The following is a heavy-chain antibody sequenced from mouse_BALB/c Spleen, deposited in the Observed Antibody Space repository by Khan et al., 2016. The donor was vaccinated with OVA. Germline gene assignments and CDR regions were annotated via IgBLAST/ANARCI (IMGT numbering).Heavy chain of an antibody. Sequence: EMELVESGGGLVQPGGSRKLSCAASGFTFIDYGMAWVRQTPGKGPEWIAFISSVAYSIYYADTVTGRFTISRETAKNTLYLEMSSLRSVDTAMYYCVRGGFAYWGQGTLVTVSA. J-gene: IGHJ3*01. CDR1: GFTFIDYG. V-gene: IGHV5-15*02. CDR2: ISSVAYSI. CDR3: VRGGFAY.